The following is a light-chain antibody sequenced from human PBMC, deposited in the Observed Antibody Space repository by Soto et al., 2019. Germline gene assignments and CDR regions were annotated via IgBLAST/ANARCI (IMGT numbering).Light chain of an antibody. V-gene: IGKV3-20*01. J-gene: IGKJ1*01. CDR3: QQYGSSPRT. Sequence: EIVLAQSPGTLSLSPGERATLSCRAIQSVSSSYLAWYQQKPGQAPRLLIYSASSRATGIPDRFRGSGSGTDFTLTISRLEPEDFAVYYCQQYGSSPRTFGQGTKVDIK. CDR2: SAS. CDR1: QSVSSSY.